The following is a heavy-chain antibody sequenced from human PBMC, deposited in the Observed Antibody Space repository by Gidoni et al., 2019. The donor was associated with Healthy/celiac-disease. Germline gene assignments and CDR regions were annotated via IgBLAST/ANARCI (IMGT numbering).Heavy chain of an antibody. V-gene: IGHV4-59*01. CDR2: IYYSGST. Sequence: QVQLQESGPGLVKPSETLSLTCTVSGGSISSYYWSWIRQPPGKGLEWIGYIYYSGSTNYNPSLKSRVTISVDTSKNQCSRRLSSVTAADTAVYYCARGGGMVRGVMERFDYWGQGTLVTVSS. D-gene: IGHD3-10*01. CDR3: ARGGGMVRGVMERFDY. CDR1: GGSISSYY. J-gene: IGHJ4*02.